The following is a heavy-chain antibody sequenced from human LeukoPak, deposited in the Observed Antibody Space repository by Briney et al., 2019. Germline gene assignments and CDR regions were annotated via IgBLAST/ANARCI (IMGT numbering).Heavy chain of an antibody. CDR3: ATYYCSSTSCYEDY. D-gene: IGHD2-2*01. CDR1: GFTFSSYW. V-gene: IGHV3-74*01. Sequence: PGGSLRLSCAASGFTFSSYWMHCVPHAPGKGLVCVSRISTDGSTTIYAHSVKGRFTISRDNAKNTLYLQLNSLRAEDTAVYYCATYYCSSTSCYEDYWGQGTLVTVSS. J-gene: IGHJ4*02. CDR2: ISTDGSTT.